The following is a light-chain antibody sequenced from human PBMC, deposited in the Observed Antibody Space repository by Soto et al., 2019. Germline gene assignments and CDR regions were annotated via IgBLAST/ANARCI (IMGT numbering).Light chain of an antibody. CDR1: SSDVGGYNY. J-gene: IGLJ1*01. V-gene: IGLV2-14*01. CDR2: DVS. Sequence: QSALTQPASVSGSPGQSITISCTGTSSDVGGYNYVSWYQQHPGKAPKLMIYDVSNRPSGVSNRFSGSKSGNTASLTISGLQAEDEADYYCSSYTSNSTPDYVFGTGTKDTDL. CDR3: SSYTSNSTPDYV.